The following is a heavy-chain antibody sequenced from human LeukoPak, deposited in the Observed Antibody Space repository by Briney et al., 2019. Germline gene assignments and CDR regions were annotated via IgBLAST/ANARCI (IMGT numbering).Heavy chain of an antibody. Sequence: TGGSLRLSYAASGFTFSSDWSQSAHQAPGKGLVWVSRINSEVRSTTYAASVKGRFTISTDQAKRTLYQQMNSMRAEDTAVYYCEKRGTYYYDSSGHYYFDYWGQGTLVTVSS. V-gene: IGHV3-74*01. CDR2: INSEVRST. J-gene: IGHJ4*02. CDR1: GFTFSSDW. CDR3: EKRGTYYYDSSGHYYFDY. D-gene: IGHD3-22*01.